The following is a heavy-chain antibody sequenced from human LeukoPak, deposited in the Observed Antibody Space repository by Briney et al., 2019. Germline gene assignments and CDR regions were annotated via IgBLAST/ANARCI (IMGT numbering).Heavy chain of an antibody. CDR3: AKVLLPYYYYGMDV. CDR1: GFTFSSYA. Sequence: PGGSLRLSCAASGFTFSSYAMSWVRQAPGKGLEWVSAISGSGGSTYYADSVKGRFTISRDNSKSTLYLQMNSLRAEDTAVYYCAKVLLPYYYYGMDVWGQGTTVTVSS. CDR2: ISGSGGST. J-gene: IGHJ6*02. D-gene: IGHD2-15*01. V-gene: IGHV3-23*01.